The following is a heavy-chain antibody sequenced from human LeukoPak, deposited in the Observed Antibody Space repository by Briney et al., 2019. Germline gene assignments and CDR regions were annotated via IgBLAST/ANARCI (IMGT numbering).Heavy chain of an antibody. CDR3: ARQARYCGGGSCFDY. CDR2: MYYSGST. J-gene: IGHJ4*02. D-gene: IGHD2-15*01. V-gene: IGHV4-59*08. Sequence: SETLSLTCTVSSGSINNYYWSWIRQPPGKGLEWIGYMYYSGSTNYNPSLKSRVTISVDTSKNQFSLKLSSVTAADTAVYYCARQARYCGGGSCFDYWGQGTLVTVSS. CDR1: SGSINNYY.